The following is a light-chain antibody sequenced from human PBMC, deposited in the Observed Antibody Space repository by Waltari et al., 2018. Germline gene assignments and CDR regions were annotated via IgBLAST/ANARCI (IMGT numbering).Light chain of an antibody. Sequence: TGSSSNIGAGYEVHWYQQVPGTAPKLLIYGNTNRPSGVPDRVSGSKSGTSASLAITGLQAEDESDYYCQSYDSSGHYVFGSGTKVTVL. V-gene: IGLV1-40*01. J-gene: IGLJ1*01. CDR2: GNT. CDR1: SSNIGAGYE. CDR3: QSYDSSGHYV.